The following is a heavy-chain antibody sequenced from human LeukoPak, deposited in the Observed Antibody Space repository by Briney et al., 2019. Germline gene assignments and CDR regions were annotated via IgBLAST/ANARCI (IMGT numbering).Heavy chain of an antibody. D-gene: IGHD4-11*01. CDR2: IIPIFGTA. Sequence: SVKVSCKASGGTFSSYAISWVRQAPGQGLEWMGGIIPIFGTANYAQKFQGRVTITTDESTSTAYMELSSLRSEDTAVYYCARVPVVEYYSNPEGDYWGQGTLVTVSS. J-gene: IGHJ4*02. CDR1: GGTFSSYA. V-gene: IGHV1-69*05. CDR3: ARVPVVEYYSNPEGDY.